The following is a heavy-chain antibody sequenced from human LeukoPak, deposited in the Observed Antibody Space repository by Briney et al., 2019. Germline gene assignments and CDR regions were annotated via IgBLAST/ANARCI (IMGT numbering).Heavy chain of an antibody. CDR1: GFTFSSYS. CDR3: TRDGHCSGGSCYSVYYYYYMDV. Sequence: PGGSLRLSCAASGFTFSSYSMNWARQAPGKGLEWVGFIRSKAYGGTTEYAASVKGRFTISRDDSKSIAYLQMNSLKTEDTAVYYCTRDGHCSGGSCYSVYYYYYMDVWGKGTTVTVSS. CDR2: IRSKAYGGTT. J-gene: IGHJ6*03. D-gene: IGHD2-15*01. V-gene: IGHV3-49*04.